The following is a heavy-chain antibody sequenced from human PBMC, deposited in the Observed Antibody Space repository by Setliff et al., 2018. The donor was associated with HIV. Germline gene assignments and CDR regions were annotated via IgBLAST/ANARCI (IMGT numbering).Heavy chain of an antibody. Sequence: ETLSLTCSVSGVSISNYYWSWIRQPPGKGLEWIGFIYSSGSTNYNPSLKSRVTISVDTSKNQFSLKLNSVTAADTAVYYCARNVGGLRSAVNWFDPWGQGTLVTSPQ. CDR3: ARNVGGLRSAVNWFDP. D-gene: IGHD4-17*01. J-gene: IGHJ5*02. V-gene: IGHV4-59*08. CDR1: GVSISNYY. CDR2: IYSSGST.